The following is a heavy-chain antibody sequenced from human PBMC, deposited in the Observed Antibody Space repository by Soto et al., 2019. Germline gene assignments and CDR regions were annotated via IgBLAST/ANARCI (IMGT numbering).Heavy chain of an antibody. CDR1: GFTVSSNY. CDR2: IYSGGST. Sequence: PGGSLRLSCAASGFTVSSNYMSWVRQAPGKGLEWASVIYSGGSTYYADSVKGRFTISRDNSKNTLYLQMNSLRAEDTAVYYCARGPDYYDSSGYAPGWFDPWGQGTLVTVSS. D-gene: IGHD3-22*01. CDR3: ARGPDYYDSSGYAPGWFDP. J-gene: IGHJ5*02. V-gene: IGHV3-53*01.